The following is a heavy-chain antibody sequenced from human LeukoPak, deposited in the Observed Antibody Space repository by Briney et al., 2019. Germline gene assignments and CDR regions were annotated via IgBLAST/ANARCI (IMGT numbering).Heavy chain of an antibody. Sequence: SETLSLTCTVSGGSISSYYWSWIRQPPGKGLEWIGYIYYSGSTNYNPSLKSRVTISVDTSKNQFSLKLSSVTVADTAVYYCARDKGSYSSSSAVWFDPWGQGTLVTVSS. CDR1: GGSISSYY. V-gene: IGHV4-59*01. CDR2: IYYSGST. D-gene: IGHD6-6*01. J-gene: IGHJ5*02. CDR3: ARDKGSYSSSSAVWFDP.